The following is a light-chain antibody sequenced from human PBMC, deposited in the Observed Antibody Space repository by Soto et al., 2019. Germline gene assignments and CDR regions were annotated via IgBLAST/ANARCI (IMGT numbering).Light chain of an antibody. CDR3: QQRSNWPPYT. Sequence: EIVLTQSPATLSLSPGEIATLSCRASQSVSSYLAWYQQKSGQAPRLLIYDASNRATGIPARFSGSGSGTDFTLTISSLEPEDFAVYYCQQRSNWPPYTFGQGTKLEIK. CDR1: QSVSSY. CDR2: DAS. J-gene: IGKJ2*01. V-gene: IGKV3-11*01.